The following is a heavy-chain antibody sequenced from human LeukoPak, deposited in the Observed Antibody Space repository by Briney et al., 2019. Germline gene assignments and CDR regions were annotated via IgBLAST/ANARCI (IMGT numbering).Heavy chain of an antibody. CDR3: ARVVFGSTSGNYYYYYGMDV. D-gene: IGHD2-2*01. V-gene: IGHV1-18*04. CDR1: GYTFTGYY. CDR2: ISAYNGNT. J-gene: IGHJ6*02. Sequence: ASVKVSCKASGYTFTGYYMHWVRQAPGQGLEWMGWISAYNGNTNYAQKLQGRVTMTTDTSTSTAYMELRSLRSDDTAVYYCARVVFGSTSGNYYYYYGMDVWGQGTTVTVSS.